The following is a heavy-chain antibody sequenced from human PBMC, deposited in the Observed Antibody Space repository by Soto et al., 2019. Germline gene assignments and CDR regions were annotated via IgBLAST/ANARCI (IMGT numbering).Heavy chain of an antibody. V-gene: IGHV3-23*01. CDR2: ISGSGGST. CDR1: GFTFSSYA. CDR3: ASRGYYYRSGAFDI. D-gene: IGHD3-22*01. Sequence: GGSLRLSCAASGFTFSSYAMSWVRQAPGKGLEWVSAISGSGGSTYYADSVKGRSTISRDNSKNTRYLQMNSLRAEDTAVYYCASRGYYYRSGAFDIWGQGTMVTVSS. J-gene: IGHJ3*02.